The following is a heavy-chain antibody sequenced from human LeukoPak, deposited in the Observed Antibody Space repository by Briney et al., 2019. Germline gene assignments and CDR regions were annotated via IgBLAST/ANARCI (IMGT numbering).Heavy chain of an antibody. D-gene: IGHD3-10*01. V-gene: IGHV4-39*01. CDR1: GGSISSSSYY. CDR3: ARRNGSGGSYYYYYMDV. CDR2: IYYSGST. Sequence: SETLSLTCTVSGGSISSSSYYWGWIRQPPGKGLEWIGSIYYSGSTYYNPSLKSRVTISVDTSKNQFSLKLSSVTAADTAVYYCARRNGSGGSYYYYYMDVWGKGTTVTVSS. J-gene: IGHJ6*03.